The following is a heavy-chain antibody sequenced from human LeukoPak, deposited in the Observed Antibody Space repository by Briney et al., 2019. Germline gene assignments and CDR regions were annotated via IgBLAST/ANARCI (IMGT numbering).Heavy chain of an antibody. CDR1: GGSISSYY. D-gene: IGHD5-12*01. J-gene: IGHJ4*02. Sequence: SETLSLTCTVSGGSISSYYWSWIRQPPGKGLEWIGYIYHSGSTNYNPSLKSRVTISVDTSQNQFYLKLSSVTAADTAVYYCARDGYSGSDALWGQGTLVTVSS. V-gene: IGHV4-59*01. CDR2: IYHSGST. CDR3: ARDGYSGSDAL.